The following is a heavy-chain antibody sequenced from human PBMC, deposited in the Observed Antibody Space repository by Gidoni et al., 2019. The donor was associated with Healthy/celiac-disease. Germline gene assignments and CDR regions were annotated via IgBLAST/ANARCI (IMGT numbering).Heavy chain of an antibody. D-gene: IGHD3-3*01. CDR3: ARDNTIFGVSKYYFDY. Sequence: QVQLVESGGGVVQPGRSLSLSCAASGFTFSSYAMHWVRQAPGKGLEWVAVISYDGSNKYYADSVKGRFTISRDNSKNTLYLQMNSLRAEDTAVYYCARDNTIFGVSKYYFDYWGQGTLVTVSS. V-gene: IGHV3-30-3*01. CDR2: ISYDGSNK. J-gene: IGHJ4*02. CDR1: GFTFSSYA.